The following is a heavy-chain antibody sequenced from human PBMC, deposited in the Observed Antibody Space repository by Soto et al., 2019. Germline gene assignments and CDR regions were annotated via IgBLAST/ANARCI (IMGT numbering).Heavy chain of an antibody. J-gene: IGHJ4*02. Sequence: PGGSLRLSCAASGFTFSDHYMDWVRQAPGKGLERVGRTRNKANSYTTEYAASVKGRFTISRDDSKNSLYLQMNSLRAEDTAVYYCVRDGSTGWHFDSWGQGTLVTVSS. D-gene: IGHD6-19*01. CDR2: TRNKANSYTT. V-gene: IGHV3-72*01. CDR3: VRDGSTGWHFDS. CDR1: GFTFSDHY.